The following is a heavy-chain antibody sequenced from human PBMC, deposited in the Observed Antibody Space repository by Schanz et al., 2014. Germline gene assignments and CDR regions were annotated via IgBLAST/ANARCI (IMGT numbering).Heavy chain of an antibody. CDR2: IWYDGTDR. D-gene: IGHD6-6*01. J-gene: IGHJ6*02. CDR3: AKGSMAARPLLPTDYYFYGTDI. Sequence: QVPLVESGGGVVRPWRSLRLSCAASGFTFNNYGMHWVRQAPGKGLEWVAVIWYDGTDRYYADSVKGRFTISRDNSKNTLYLQMNSLRAEDTAVYYCAKGSMAARPLLPTDYYFYGTDIWGQGTTVTVSS. CDR1: GFTFNNYG. V-gene: IGHV3-33*06.